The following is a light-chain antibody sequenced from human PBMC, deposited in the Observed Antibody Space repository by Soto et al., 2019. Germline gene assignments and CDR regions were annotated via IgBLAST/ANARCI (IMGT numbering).Light chain of an antibody. Sequence: IQLTQSPSSLSASVGDRVTITCQATQDINHYLNWYQQKAGKAPELLIFSAVNSEAGVTSRFSGSGSGTEYTLTITNVQPEDIATYFCQQYDKVPWTFGQGTRVEIK. CDR2: SAV. CDR3: QQYDKVPWT. V-gene: IGKV1-33*01. CDR1: QDINHY. J-gene: IGKJ1*01.